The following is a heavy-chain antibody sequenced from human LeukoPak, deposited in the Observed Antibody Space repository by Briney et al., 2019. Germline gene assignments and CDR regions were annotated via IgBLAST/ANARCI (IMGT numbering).Heavy chain of an antibody. J-gene: IGHJ4*02. CDR1: GFNFNTFI. CDR2: SRNKANSHTT. V-gene: IGHV3-72*01. CDR3: ARGEVGYCSSTTCYGFDY. D-gene: IGHD2-2*01. Sequence: GGSLRLSCAASGFNFNTFIMHWVRQAPGKGLEWVGRSRNKANSHTTEYAASVKGRFTISRDDSKNSLYLQMNSLKTEDTAVYYCARGEVGYCSSTTCYGFDYWGQGTLVTVSS.